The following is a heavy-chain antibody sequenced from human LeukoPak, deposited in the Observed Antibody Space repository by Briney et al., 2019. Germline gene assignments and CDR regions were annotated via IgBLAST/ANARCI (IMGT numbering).Heavy chain of an antibody. Sequence: KPSETLSLTCTVSGGSISSGNYYWSWIRQPAGKGLEWIGRIHASGSTNYNPSLKSRVTISVDTTKNQFSLKLSSVTAADTAVYYCAGSYRLDYWGQGTLVTVSP. CDR2: IHASGST. CDR3: AGSYRLDY. D-gene: IGHD1-26*01. V-gene: IGHV4-61*02. CDR1: GGSISSGNYY. J-gene: IGHJ4*02.